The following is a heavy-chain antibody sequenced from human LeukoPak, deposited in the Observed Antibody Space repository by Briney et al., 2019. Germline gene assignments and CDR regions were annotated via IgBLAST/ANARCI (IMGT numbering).Heavy chain of an antibody. J-gene: IGHJ6*03. CDR2: MNPSSGNT. Sequence: ASVKVSCKASGYTFTSYDINWVRQATGQGLEWMGWMNPSSGNTGYAQKFQGRVTMTRNTSISTAYMELSSLRSEDTAVYYCVYIVVVPADRTYMDVWGKGTTVTISS. CDR3: VYIVVVPADRTYMDV. D-gene: IGHD2-2*01. V-gene: IGHV1-8*01. CDR1: GYTFTSYD.